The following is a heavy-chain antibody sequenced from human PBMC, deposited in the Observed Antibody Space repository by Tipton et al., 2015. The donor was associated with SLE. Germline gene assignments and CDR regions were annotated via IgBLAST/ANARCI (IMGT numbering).Heavy chain of an antibody. CDR2: FYHSGST. V-gene: IGHV4-38-2*01. D-gene: IGHD2-21*01. CDR3: AVNVVVKVQVDY. J-gene: IGHJ4*02. Sequence: TLSLTCAVSGVSINDDYWSWIRQFPGKGLEWIGSFYHSGSTYYNPSLKSRVTISVDTSKNQFSLRLTSVTAADTAVYYCAVNVVVKVQVDYWGPGALVTVSA. CDR1: GVSINDDY.